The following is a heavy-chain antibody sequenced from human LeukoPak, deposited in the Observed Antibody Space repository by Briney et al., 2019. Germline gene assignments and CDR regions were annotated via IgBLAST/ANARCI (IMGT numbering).Heavy chain of an antibody. CDR2: ISWNSGSI. CDR3: ATSWGPDTSAFRWGRDGMDV. Sequence: GRSLRLSCAASGFTFDDYAMHWVRQAPGKGLEWVSGISWNSGSIGYADSVKGRFTISRDNAKNSLYLQMNSLRAEDAAVYYCATSWGPDTSAFRWGRDGMDVWGQGTTVIVS. CDR1: GFTFDDYA. D-gene: IGHD3-16*01. J-gene: IGHJ6*02. V-gene: IGHV3-9*01.